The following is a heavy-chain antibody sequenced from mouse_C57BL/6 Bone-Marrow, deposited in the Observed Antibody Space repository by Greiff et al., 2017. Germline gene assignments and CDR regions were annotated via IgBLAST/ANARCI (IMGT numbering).Heavy chain of an antibody. V-gene: IGHV1-74*01. CDR2: IYPSDSDT. J-gene: IGHJ1*03. Sequence: VQLQQPGAELVKPGASVKVSCKASGYTFTSYWMHWVKQRPGQGLEWIGRIYPSDSDTNYNQKFKGKATLTVDKSSSTAYMQLSSLTSEDSAVYACAILGWLRYFDVWGTGTTVTVSS. CDR1: GYTFTSYW. CDR3: AILGWLRYFDV. D-gene: IGHD2-3*01.